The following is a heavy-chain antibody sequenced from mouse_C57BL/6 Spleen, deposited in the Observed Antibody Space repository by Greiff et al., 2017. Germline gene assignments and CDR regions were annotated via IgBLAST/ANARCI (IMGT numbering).Heavy chain of an antibody. D-gene: IGHD2-1*01. CDR2: IDPETGGT. V-gene: IGHV1-15*01. J-gene: IGHJ2*01. CDR3: TISIYYGNYEGY. Sequence: VQLQQSGAELVRPGASVTLSCKASGYTFTDYEMHWVKQTPVHGLEWIGAIDPETGGTAYNQKFKGKAILTADKSSSTAYMELRSLTSEDSAVYYCTISIYYGNYEGYWGQGTTLTVSS. CDR1: GYTFTDYE.